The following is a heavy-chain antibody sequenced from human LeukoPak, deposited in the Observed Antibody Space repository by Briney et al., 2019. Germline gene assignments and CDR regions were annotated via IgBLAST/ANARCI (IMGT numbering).Heavy chain of an antibody. CDR3: ARERREQQPVDY. Sequence: PGGSLRLSCAACGFTFSIYAMHWVRQAPGKGLEWVAVISYDGSNKYYADSVKGRFTISRDNSKNTLYLQMNSLRAEDTAVYYCARERREQQPVDYWGQGTLVTVSS. CDR1: GFTFSIYA. D-gene: IGHD6-13*01. J-gene: IGHJ4*02. V-gene: IGHV3-30-3*01. CDR2: ISYDGSNK.